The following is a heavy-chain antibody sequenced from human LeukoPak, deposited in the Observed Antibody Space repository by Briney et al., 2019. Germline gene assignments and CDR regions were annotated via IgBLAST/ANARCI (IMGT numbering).Heavy chain of an antibody. CDR3: VRDIMVTDYYYGMDV. CDR2: ITSDSRAI. CDR1: GFTFNTYS. J-gene: IGHJ6*02. D-gene: IGHD2-8*01. Sequence: GGSLRLSCAASGFTFNTYSMHWVRQAPGKGLEWISYITSDSRAIYYADSVKGRFTISRDNAKNSLHLQMNSLRAEDTAVYYCVRDIMVTDYYYGMDVWGQGTTVTVSS. V-gene: IGHV3-48*04.